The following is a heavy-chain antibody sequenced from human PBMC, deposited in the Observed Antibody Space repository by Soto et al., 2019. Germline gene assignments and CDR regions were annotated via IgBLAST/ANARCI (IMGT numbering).Heavy chain of an antibody. CDR2: INPSGGST. D-gene: IGHD2-15*01. J-gene: IGHJ3*02. V-gene: IGHV1-46*01. CDR1: GYTFTSYY. Sequence: GASVKVSCKASGYTFTSYYMHWVRQAPGEGLEWMGIINPSGGSTSYAQKFQGRVTMTRDTTTSTVYMELSSLRSEDTAVYYWARAAPKSYCSGGSCYPGGGAFDIWGQGAMVTGSS. CDR3: ARAAPKSYCSGGSCYPGGGAFDI.